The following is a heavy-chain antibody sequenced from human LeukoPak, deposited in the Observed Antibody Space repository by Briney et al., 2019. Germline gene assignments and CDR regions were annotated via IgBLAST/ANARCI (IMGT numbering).Heavy chain of an antibody. V-gene: IGHV1-18*01. Sequence: ASVKVSCKASGYTFTRYGITWVRQAPGQGLEWMGWISVYNGYTNYAQKLQGRVTMTTDTSTSTAYMELRSLRSDDTAVYYCARAYVSGSSYDYWGQGTLVTVSS. D-gene: IGHD3-10*01. CDR1: GYTFTRYG. J-gene: IGHJ4*02. CDR2: ISVYNGYT. CDR3: ARAYVSGSSYDY.